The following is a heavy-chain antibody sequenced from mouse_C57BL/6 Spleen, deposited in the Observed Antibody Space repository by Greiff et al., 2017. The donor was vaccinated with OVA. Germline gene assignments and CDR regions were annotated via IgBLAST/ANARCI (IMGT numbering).Heavy chain of an antibody. J-gene: IGHJ4*01. CDR3: ARKGITTVVAPWDY. Sequence: VQLQQSGAELARPGASVKLSCKASGYTFTSYGISWVKQRTGQGLEWIGEIYPRSGNTYYNEKFKGKATLTADKSSSTAYMELRSLTSEDSAVYFCARKGITTVVAPWDYWGQGTSVTVSS. CDR2: IYPRSGNT. V-gene: IGHV1-81*01. CDR1: GYTFTSYG. D-gene: IGHD1-1*01.